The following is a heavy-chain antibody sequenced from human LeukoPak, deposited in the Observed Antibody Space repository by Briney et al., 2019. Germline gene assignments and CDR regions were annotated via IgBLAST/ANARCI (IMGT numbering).Heavy chain of an antibody. D-gene: IGHD3-3*01. CDR2: IKQDGSEK. CDR1: GFTFSSYW. V-gene: IGHV3-7*01. Sequence: GGSLRLSCAASGFTFSSYWMSWVRQAPGKGLEWVANIKQDGSEKYYVDSVKGRFTISRDNAKNSLYLQMNSLRAEDTAVYYCARYYYFWSGYYLIEGFFDYWGQGTLVTVSS. J-gene: IGHJ4*02. CDR3: ARYYYFWSGYYLIEGFFDY.